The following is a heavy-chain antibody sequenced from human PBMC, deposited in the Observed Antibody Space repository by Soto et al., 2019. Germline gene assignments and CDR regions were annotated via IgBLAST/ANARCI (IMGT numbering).Heavy chain of an antibody. CDR2: MHTGGNEK. CDR3: ARDADTTGHYSHFDL. D-gene: IGHD3-9*01. CDR1: GFTFSYYG. J-gene: IGHJ4*02. Sequence: QVQLVESGGGVVQPGGSLRLSCAASGFTFSYYGFHWVRQAPGKGLEWVAVMHTGGNEKYYVDSEKGRFTVSRDDSRNMVYLEMSGLRAEDTAEYFCARDADTTGHYSHFDLWGRGALVAVS. V-gene: IGHV3-33*08.